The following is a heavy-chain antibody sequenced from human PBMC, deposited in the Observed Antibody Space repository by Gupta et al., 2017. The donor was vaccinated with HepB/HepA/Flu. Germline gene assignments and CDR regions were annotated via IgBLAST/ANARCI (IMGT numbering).Heavy chain of an antibody. J-gene: IGHJ6*02. D-gene: IGHD3-3*01. CDR1: GFDFDSFH. CDR2: INWNGDNT. V-gene: IGHV3-20*01. CDR3: ARTGPYYYFALDV. Sequence: EEQLVESGGGVTRRGGTLRLSCTVSGFDFDSFHMHWGRQAPGKGLEWVAGINWNGDNTDYADSVKGRFTISRDNDKNSLFLQMNSLRAEDTALYHCARTGPYYYFALDVWGPGATVTVSS.